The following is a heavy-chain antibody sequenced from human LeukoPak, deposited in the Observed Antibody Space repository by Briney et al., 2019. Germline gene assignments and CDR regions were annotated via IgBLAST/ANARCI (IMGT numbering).Heavy chain of an antibody. CDR2: ISGSDGST. J-gene: IGHJ4*02. CDR3: AKGRGYCTGGSCYSDY. V-gene: IGHV3-23*01. D-gene: IGHD2-15*01. Sequence: GGSLRLSCTAAGFTFINYAMSWVRQAPGKGLEWVSTISGSDGSTYYADSVKGRLTISRDNSKNTLYLQMNSLRVEDTAIYYCAKGRGYCTGGSCYSDYWGQGTLVTVSS. CDR1: GFTFINYA.